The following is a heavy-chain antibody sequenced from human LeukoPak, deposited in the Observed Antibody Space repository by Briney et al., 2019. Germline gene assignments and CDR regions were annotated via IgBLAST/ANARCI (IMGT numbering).Heavy chain of an antibody. Sequence: ASVKVSCKSSGYTFTAYAMHWVRQAPGQGLEWMGWITPSDGANYAQKFQGRVTMTRDTSISTAYMELSRLRSDDTAVYYCACLILTGYYFDYWGQGTLITVSS. J-gene: IGHJ4*02. CDR3: ACLILTGYYFDY. D-gene: IGHD3-9*01. CDR2: ITPSDGA. CDR1: GYTFTAYA. V-gene: IGHV1-2*02.